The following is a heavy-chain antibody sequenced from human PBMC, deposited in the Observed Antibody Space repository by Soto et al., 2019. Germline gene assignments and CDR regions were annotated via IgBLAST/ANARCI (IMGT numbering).Heavy chain of an antibody. V-gene: IGHV3-30*18. J-gene: IGHJ6*02. Sequence: SLRLSCAASGFTFSSYGMHWVRQAPGKGLEWVAVISYDGSNKYYADSVKGRFTISRDNSKNTLYLQMNSLRAEDTAVYYCAKVAVAGPYYYYGMDVWGQGTTVTVSS. D-gene: IGHD6-19*01. CDR3: AKVAVAGPYYYYGMDV. CDR2: ISYDGSNK. CDR1: GFTFSSYG.